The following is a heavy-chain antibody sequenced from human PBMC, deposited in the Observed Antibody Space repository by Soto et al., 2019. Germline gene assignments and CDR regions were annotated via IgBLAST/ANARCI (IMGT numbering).Heavy chain of an antibody. CDR3: ARMRSSSAGRLYYCYYMDV. J-gene: IGHJ6*03. CDR1: GFTVSSTY. V-gene: IGHV3-66*01. CDR2: IYSGGLT. Sequence: EVQLVESGGGLVQPGGSLRLSCAASGFTVSSTYMSWVRQAPGKGLEWVSVIYSGGLTYYADSVKGRFTFSRDDSKNTLYLQMNSLRAEDTAVYYCARMRSSSAGRLYYCYYMDVWGKGTTVTVSS. D-gene: IGHD6-6*01.